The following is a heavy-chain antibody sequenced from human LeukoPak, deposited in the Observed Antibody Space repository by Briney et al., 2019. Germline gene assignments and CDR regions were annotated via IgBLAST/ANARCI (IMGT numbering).Heavy chain of an antibody. CDR1: GYTFTSYG. CDR3: ARSLWFGESYYMDV. D-gene: IGHD3-10*01. V-gene: IGHV1-18*01. CDR2: ISAYNGNT. Sequence: ASVEVSCKASGYTFTSYGISWVRQAPGQGLEWMGWISAYNGNTNYAQKLQGRVTMTTDTSTSTAYMELRSLRSDDTAVYYCARSLWFGESYYMDVWGKGTTVTVSS. J-gene: IGHJ6*03.